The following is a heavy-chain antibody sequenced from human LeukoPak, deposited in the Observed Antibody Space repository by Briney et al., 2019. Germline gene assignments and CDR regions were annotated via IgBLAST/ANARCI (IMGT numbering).Heavy chain of an antibody. D-gene: IGHD2-2*01. CDR3: VRASYDCSSASCYNY. V-gene: IGHV1-2*02. J-gene: IGHJ4*02. CDR2: VNSDSGNT. CDR1: GYTFTGYY. Sequence: ASVKVSCKASGYTFTGYYMHWERQAPGQGLEWMGWVNSDSGNTGFAQKFQGRITMTRDTSTNTAYMELSSLRPEDTAVYYCVRASYDCSSASCYNYWGQGTLVTVSS.